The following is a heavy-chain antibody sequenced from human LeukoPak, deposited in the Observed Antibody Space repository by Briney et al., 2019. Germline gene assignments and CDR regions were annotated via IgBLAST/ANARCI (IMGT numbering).Heavy chain of an antibody. Sequence: RGSLRLSCAASGFTFSSYSMNWVRQAPGKGLEWVSSISSSSSYIYYADSVKGRFTISRDNAKNSLYLQMNSLRAEDTAVYYCASKVGATYDYWGQGTLVTVSS. CDR1: GFTFSSYS. J-gene: IGHJ4*02. D-gene: IGHD1-26*01. CDR2: ISSSSSYI. CDR3: ASKVGATYDY. V-gene: IGHV3-21*01.